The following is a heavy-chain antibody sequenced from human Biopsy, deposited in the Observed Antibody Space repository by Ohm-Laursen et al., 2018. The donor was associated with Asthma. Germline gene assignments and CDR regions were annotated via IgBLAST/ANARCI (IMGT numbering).Heavy chain of an antibody. CDR3: ARPRWGPYGY. Sequence: SLRLSCSASGFNFSYYSMIWVRQAPGTGLEWVAAISSGSDYIFYADSVKGRFTISRDNAKNSLYLQMNSLRDEDTAVYYCARPRWGPYGYWGQGTVVTVSS. CDR1: GFNFSYYS. CDR2: ISSGSDYI. V-gene: IGHV3-21*01. J-gene: IGHJ4*02. D-gene: IGHD4-17*01.